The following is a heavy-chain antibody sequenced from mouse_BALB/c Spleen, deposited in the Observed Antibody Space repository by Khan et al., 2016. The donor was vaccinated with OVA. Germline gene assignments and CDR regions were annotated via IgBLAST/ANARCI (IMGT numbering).Heavy chain of an antibody. V-gene: IGHV5-17*02. CDR2: ISSGSSTL. Sequence: EVELVESGGGLVQPGGSRKLSCAASGFTFSSFGMHWVRQAPEKGLEWVAYISSGSSTLYYADTVKGRFTISRDSPRNTLFLQMTSLRSEDTAMYYCASSNWDYWGQGTTLTVSS. CDR3: ASSNWDY. J-gene: IGHJ2*01. CDR1: GFTFSSFG. D-gene: IGHD4-1*01.